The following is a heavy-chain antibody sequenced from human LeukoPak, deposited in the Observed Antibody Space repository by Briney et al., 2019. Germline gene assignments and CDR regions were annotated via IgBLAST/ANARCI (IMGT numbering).Heavy chain of an antibody. CDR1: GGSISSHYY. CDR3: ARSTGSSSGCYDY. D-gene: IGHD6-19*01. Sequence: PSETLSLTCTVSGGSISSHYYWIWIRQPPGKGLEWIGSIYYSGTTYYNPSLKSRVTISVDTSKNQFSLKLSSVTAADTAVYYCARSTGSSSGCYDYWGQGTLVTVSS. V-gene: IGHV4-39*01. J-gene: IGHJ4*02. CDR2: IYYSGTT.